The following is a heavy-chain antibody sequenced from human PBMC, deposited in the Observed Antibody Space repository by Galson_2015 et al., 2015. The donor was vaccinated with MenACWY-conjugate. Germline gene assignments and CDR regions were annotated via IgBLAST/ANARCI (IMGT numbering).Heavy chain of an antibody. CDR2: ISSSSSTI. CDR1: GFTFSGYS. V-gene: IGHV3-48*04. CDR3: ASLPLYDSSGYYGDY. D-gene: IGHD3-22*01. J-gene: IGHJ4*02. Sequence: SLRLSCAASGFTFSGYSMNWVRQAPGKGLEWVSYISSSSSTIYYADSVKGRFTISRDNAKNSLYLQMNSLRAEDTAVYYCASLPLYDSSGYYGDYWGQGTLVTVSS.